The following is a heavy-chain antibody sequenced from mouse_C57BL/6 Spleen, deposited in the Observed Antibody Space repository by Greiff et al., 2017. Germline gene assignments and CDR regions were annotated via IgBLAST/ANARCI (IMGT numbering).Heavy chain of an antibody. J-gene: IGHJ4*01. CDR3: ARPGGNAMDY. CDR2: INPSSGYT. Sequence: VKVVESGAELARPGASVKMSCKASGYTFTSYTMHWVKQRPGQGLEWIGYINPSSGYTKYNQKFKDKATLTADKSSSTAYMQLSSLTSEDSAVYYCARPGGNAMDYWGQGTSVTVSS. V-gene: IGHV1-4*01. CDR1: GYTFTSYT.